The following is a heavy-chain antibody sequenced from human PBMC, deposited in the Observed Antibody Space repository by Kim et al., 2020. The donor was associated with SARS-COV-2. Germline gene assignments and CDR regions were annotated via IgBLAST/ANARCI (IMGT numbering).Heavy chain of an antibody. CDR2: TYYRSKWYN. CDR1: GDSVSSNSAA. V-gene: IGHV6-1*01. CDR3: AREHDSSGYYYGSFDS. J-gene: IGHJ4*02. Sequence: SQTLSLTCAISGDSVSSNSAAWNWIRQSPSRGLEWLGRTYYRSKWYNDYAVSVKSRITINPDTSKNQFSLQLNSVTPEDTAVYYCAREHDSSGYYYGSFDSWGQGTLVTVSS. D-gene: IGHD3-22*01.